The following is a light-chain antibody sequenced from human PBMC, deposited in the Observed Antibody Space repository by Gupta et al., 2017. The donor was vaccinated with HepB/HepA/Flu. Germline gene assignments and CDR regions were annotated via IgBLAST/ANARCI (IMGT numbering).Light chain of an antibody. CDR3: AGWDDSLNGWV. J-gene: IGLJ3*02. V-gene: IGLV1-44*01. Sequence: QSVLTQPPSTSGTPGQRVTISCSGSRSNIGDNSVNWYQQFPGTAPKLLIYGDHQRPSGVPDRFSGSKSGTSASLAISGLQSEDEADYYCAGWDDSLNGWVFGGGTKLTVL. CDR2: GDH. CDR1: RSNIGDNS.